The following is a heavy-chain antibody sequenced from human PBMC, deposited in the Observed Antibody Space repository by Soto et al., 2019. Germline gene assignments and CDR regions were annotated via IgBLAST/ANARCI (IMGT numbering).Heavy chain of an antibody. CDR2: IYWDDVE. Sequence: QITLKESGPTLVKPTQTLTLTCTFSGFSLTTSGVGVGWIRHPPGKALDWLALIYWDDVERYSPSLSSRLTITKDASKNQVVLTMTDMDPVDTATYYCAHSFYGDYGSIFDFWGQGTLVTVSS. D-gene: IGHD4-17*01. CDR1: GFSLTTSGVG. CDR3: AHSFYGDYGSIFDF. J-gene: IGHJ4*02. V-gene: IGHV2-5*02.